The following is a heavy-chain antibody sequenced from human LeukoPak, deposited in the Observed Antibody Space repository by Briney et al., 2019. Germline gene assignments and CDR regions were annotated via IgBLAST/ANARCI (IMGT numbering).Heavy chain of an antibody. Sequence: GGSLRLSCAASGFTFSGYAMTWVRQVPGKGLEWVSSISGSGDTTNYADSVKGRFTISRDNSKNTLFLQMNSLRADDTAVYYCAKGRVVPAALLDYRGQGTLVTVSS. J-gene: IGHJ4*02. CDR1: GFTFSGYA. CDR3: AKGRVVPAALLDY. CDR2: ISGSGDTT. D-gene: IGHD2-15*01. V-gene: IGHV3-23*01.